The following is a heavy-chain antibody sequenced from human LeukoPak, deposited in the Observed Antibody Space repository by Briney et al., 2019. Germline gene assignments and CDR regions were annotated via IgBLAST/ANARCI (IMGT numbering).Heavy chain of an antibody. J-gene: IGHJ2*01. CDR2: INSDGSTT. V-gene: IGHV3-74*01. Sequence: PGGSLRLSCAASGFTFSSYWMHWVRQAPGKGLVWVSNINSDGSTTTYADSVKGRFTISRDNAKNSLYLQMNSLRAEDTAVYYCARDYGGNSGWYFDLWGRGTLVTVSS. CDR3: ARDYGGNSGWYFDL. D-gene: IGHD4-23*01. CDR1: GFTFSSYW.